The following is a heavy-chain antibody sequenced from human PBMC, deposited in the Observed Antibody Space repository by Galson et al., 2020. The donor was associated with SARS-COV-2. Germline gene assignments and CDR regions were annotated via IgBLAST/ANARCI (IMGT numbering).Heavy chain of an antibody. CDR2: IKSKTDGGTT. J-gene: IGHJ3*02. CDR1: GFTFSNTW. CDR3: TTGFWIIPHYYDSSGYYWGKAFDI. D-gene: IGHD3-22*01. V-gene: IGHV3-15*01. Sequence: PGGSLRLSCAASGFTFSNTWMSWVRQAPGKGLEWVGRIKSKTDGGTTDYAAPVKGRFTISRDDSKNTLYLQMNSLKTEDTAVYYCTTGFWIIPHYYDSSGYYWGKAFDIWGQGTMVTVSS.